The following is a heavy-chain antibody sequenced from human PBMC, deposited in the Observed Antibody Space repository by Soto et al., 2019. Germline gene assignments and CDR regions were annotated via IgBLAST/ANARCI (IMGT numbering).Heavy chain of an antibody. D-gene: IGHD7-27*01. V-gene: IGHV3-23*01. CDR2: ISGSGGST. CDR3: AKDRLRGLTGEATPRTHFDY. J-gene: IGHJ4*02. CDR1: GFTFSSYA. Sequence: GGSLRLSCAASGFTFSSYAMSWVRQAPGKGLEWVSAISGSGGSTYYADSVKGRFTISRDNSKNTLYLQMNSLRAEDTAVYYCAKDRLRGLTGEATPRTHFDYWGQGTLVTVSS.